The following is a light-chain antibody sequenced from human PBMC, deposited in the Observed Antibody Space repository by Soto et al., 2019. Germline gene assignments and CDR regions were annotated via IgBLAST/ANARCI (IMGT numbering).Light chain of an antibody. CDR3: QQYGSSPFT. CDR2: GAS. CDR1: QSVSSPY. J-gene: IGKJ3*01. Sequence: EVVLTQSPVTLSLSPGERATLSCRASQSVSSPYLAWYQQKPGQPPRLLIYGASSRATDIPDRFIGSGSGTEFTLTNARLAPEDFAMYYCQQYGSSPFTFGPGTIVDI. V-gene: IGKV3-20*01.